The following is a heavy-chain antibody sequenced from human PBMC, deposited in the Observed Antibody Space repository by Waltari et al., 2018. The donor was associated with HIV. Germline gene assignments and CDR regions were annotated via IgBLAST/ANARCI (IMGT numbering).Heavy chain of an antibody. D-gene: IGHD3-22*01. CDR1: GGSISSGGYS. J-gene: IGHJ4*02. CDR2: IYHSGRT. Sequence: QLQLQESGSGLVKPSQTLSLTCAVSGGSISSGGYSWSWIRQPPGKGLEWIGYIYHSGRTYYNPSLKSRVTISVDRSKNQFSLMLSSVTAADTAVYYCARGRYYDSSGYYYYYFDYWGQGTLVTVSS. V-gene: IGHV4-30-2*01. CDR3: ARGRYYDSSGYYYYYFDY.